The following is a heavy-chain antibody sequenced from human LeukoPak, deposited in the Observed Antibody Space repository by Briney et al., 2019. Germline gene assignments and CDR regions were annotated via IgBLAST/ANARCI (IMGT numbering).Heavy chain of an antibody. CDR1: GFTFSSYG. CDR2: IWKDGSHQ. CDR3: ARDPHRFGNY. V-gene: IGHV3-33*08. D-gene: IGHD3-10*01. Sequence: GRSLRLSCAASGFTFSSYGMHWVRQTPGKGLEWVAVIWKDGSHQYYGDSVKGRFTISRDNAKNSLYLQMNSLRAEDTAVYYCARDPHRFGNYWGQGTLVTVSS. J-gene: IGHJ4*02.